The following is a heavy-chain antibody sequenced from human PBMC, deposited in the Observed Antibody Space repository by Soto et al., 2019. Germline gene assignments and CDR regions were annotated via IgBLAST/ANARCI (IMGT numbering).Heavy chain of an antibody. D-gene: IGHD3-3*01. CDR2: IYWDDDI. CDR3: ARSYYGFEGPPIWWFDP. Sequence: QITLKESGPTLVKPTQTLTVTCTFSGFSLTSSGVGVGLIRQPPGKALEWVALIYWDDDIRYSPSLKSRLTITKDTSKYQVVLKMTNMDPVDTATYCCARSYYGFEGPPIWWFDPWGQLILVTVSS. CDR1: GFSLTSSGVG. J-gene: IGHJ5*02. V-gene: IGHV2-5*02.